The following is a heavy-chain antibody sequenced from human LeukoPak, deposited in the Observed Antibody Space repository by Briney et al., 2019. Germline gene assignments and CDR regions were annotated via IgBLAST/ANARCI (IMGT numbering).Heavy chain of an antibody. CDR2: IYYSGST. CDR3: ARQTGSGLFILP. J-gene: IGHJ4*02. V-gene: IGHV4-39*01. D-gene: IGHD3/OR15-3a*01. Sequence: SETLSLTCTVSGGSISSSSYYWGWIRQPPGKGLEWIGSIYYSGSTYYNPSLKSRVTISVDTSKNQFSLRLTSVTAADTAVYFCARQTGSGLFILPGGQGTLVTVSS. CDR1: GGSISSSSYY.